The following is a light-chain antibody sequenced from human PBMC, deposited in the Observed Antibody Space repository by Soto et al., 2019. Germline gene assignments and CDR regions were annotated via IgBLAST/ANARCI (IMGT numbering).Light chain of an antibody. CDR1: QSISSY. J-gene: IGKJ1*01. Sequence: DIQMTQSPSSLSASVGDRVTITCRASQSISSYLNWYQQKPGKAPKLLIYAASSLQSGVPSRFSGSGSVTDLTLTIISLQPEDFATYYCQQSYSTPPWTFGQGTKVEIK. V-gene: IGKV1-39*01. CDR3: QQSYSTPPWT. CDR2: AAS.